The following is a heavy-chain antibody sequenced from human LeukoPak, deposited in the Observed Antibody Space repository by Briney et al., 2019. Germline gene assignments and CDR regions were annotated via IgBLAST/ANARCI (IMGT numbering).Heavy chain of an antibody. CDR2: INPNSGGT. CDR3: ARSLYTIFGVVTSYGMDV. CDR1: GYTFTDYY. Sequence: GASVKVSCKASGYTFTDYYMHWVRQAPGQGLEWMGWINPNSGGTNYAQKFQGRVTMTRDTSISTAYMELSRLRSDDTAVYYCARSLYTIFGVVTSYGMDVWGQGTTVTVSS. J-gene: IGHJ6*02. V-gene: IGHV1-2*02. D-gene: IGHD3-3*01.